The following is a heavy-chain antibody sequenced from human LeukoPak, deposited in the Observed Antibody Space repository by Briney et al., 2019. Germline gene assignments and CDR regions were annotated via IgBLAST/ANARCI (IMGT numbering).Heavy chain of an antibody. J-gene: IGHJ5*02. V-gene: IGHV3-7*01. CDR2: IKQDGSEK. CDR1: GFTFSDYY. CDR3: ARSRRNNWFDP. Sequence: GGSLRLSCAASGFTFSDYYMSWVRQAPGKGLEWVANIKQDGSEKYYVDSVKGRFTISRDNAKNSLYLQMNSLRAEDTAVYYCARSRRNNWFDPWGQGTLVTVSS.